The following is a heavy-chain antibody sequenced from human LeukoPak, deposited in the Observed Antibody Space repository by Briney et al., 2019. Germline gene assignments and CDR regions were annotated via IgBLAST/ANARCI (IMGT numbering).Heavy chain of an antibody. D-gene: IGHD1-26*01. Sequence: SQTLSLTCTVSGGSISSGSYYWSWIRQPAGKGLEWIGRIYTSGSTNYNPSLKSRVTMSVDTSKNQFSLKLSSVTAADTAVYYCARDSRGRGARDFDYWGQGTLVTVSS. CDR1: GGSISSGSYY. V-gene: IGHV4-61*02. CDR3: ARDSRGRGARDFDY. CDR2: IYTSGST. J-gene: IGHJ4*02.